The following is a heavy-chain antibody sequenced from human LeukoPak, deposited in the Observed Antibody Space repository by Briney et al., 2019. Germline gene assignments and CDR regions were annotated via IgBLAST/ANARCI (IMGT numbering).Heavy chain of an antibody. J-gene: IGHJ1*01. CDR1: GGSINSGIYY. CDR2: LSYSGST. V-gene: IGHV4-39*01. CDR3: ARHWDITGYHEYFQN. Sequence: SETPSLTCAVSGGSINSGIYYWGWIRQPPGKGLEWIGSLSYSGSTYYNPSLKSRVTISVDTSKNQLSLKVNSVTAADTAVYYCARHWDITGYHEYFQNWGQGTLVTVSS. D-gene: IGHD3-9*01.